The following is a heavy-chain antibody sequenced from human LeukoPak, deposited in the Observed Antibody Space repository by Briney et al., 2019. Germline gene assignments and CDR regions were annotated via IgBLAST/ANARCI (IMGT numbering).Heavy chain of an antibody. CDR2: INPNSGGT. J-gene: IGHJ4*02. CDR1: GYTFTGYY. V-gene: IGHV1-2*02. D-gene: IGHD4-17*01. CDR3: ARDRHGDYGDAVFDY. Sequence: ASVKVSCKASGYTFTGYYMHWVRQAPGQGLEWVGWINPNSGGTNYAQKFQGRVTMTRDTSISTAYMELSRLRSDDTAVYYCARDRHGDYGDAVFDYWGQGTLVTVSS.